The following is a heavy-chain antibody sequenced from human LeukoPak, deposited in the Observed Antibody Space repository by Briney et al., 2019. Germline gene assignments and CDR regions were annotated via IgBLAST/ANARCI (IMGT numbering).Heavy chain of an antibody. V-gene: IGHV1-69*13. CDR3: ARVERDYDFWSGYYQSFYYFDY. J-gene: IGHJ4*02. D-gene: IGHD3-3*01. Sequence: ASVKVSCKASGGTFSSYAISWVRQALGQGLEWMGGIIPIFGTANYAQKFQGRVTITADESTSAAYMELSSLRSEDTAVYYCARVERDYDFWSGYYQSFYYFDYWGQGTLVTVSS. CDR2: IIPIFGTA. CDR1: GGTFSSYA.